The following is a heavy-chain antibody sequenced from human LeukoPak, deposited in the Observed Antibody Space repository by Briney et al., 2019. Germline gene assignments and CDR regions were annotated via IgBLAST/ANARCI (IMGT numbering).Heavy chain of an antibody. V-gene: IGHV1-18*01. J-gene: IGHJ4*02. Sequence: ASVKVSCKASGYTFTSYGISWVRQAPGQGLEWMGWINAYNGNTNYAQKLQGRVTMTTDTSTSTAYMELRSLRSDDTAVYYCARLVLWFGGSAFDYFDYWGQGTLVTVSS. D-gene: IGHD3-10*01. CDR1: GYTFTSYG. CDR3: ARLVLWFGGSAFDYFDY. CDR2: INAYNGNT.